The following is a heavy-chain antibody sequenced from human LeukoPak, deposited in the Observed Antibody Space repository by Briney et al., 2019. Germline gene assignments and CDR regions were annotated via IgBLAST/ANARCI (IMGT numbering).Heavy chain of an antibody. CDR3: AKEPGSTGAYDT. V-gene: IGHV3-30*02. CDR1: GFTFSDCS. CDR2: IRYDGIGK. D-gene: IGHD5-12*01. Sequence: GGSLRLSCAASGFTFSDCSMHWVRLAPGKGLEWVAFIRYDGIGKSYADSVKGRFTVSRDNSKNTLFLQMNSLRTEDTAVYYCAKEPGSTGAYDTWGQGTLVTVS. J-gene: IGHJ4*02.